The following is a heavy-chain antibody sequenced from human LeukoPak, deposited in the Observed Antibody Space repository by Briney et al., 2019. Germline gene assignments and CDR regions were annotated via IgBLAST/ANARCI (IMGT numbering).Heavy chain of an antibody. CDR3: ARDIHSSGLNYYYYYYMDV. CDR2: ISAYNGNT. Sequence: ASVKVSCKASGYTFTSYGISWVRQAPGQGLEWMGWISAYNGNTNYAQKLQGRVTMTTDTSTSTAYMELRSLRSEDTAVYYCARDIHSSGLNYYYYYYMDVWGKGTTVTVSS. CDR1: GYTFTSYG. D-gene: IGHD3-22*01. J-gene: IGHJ6*03. V-gene: IGHV1-18*01.